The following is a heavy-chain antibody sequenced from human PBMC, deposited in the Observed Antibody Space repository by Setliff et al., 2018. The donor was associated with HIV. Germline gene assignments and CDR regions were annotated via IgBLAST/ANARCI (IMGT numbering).Heavy chain of an antibody. Sequence: SETLSLTCTVSGSSISSGSYYWAWIRQPPGKGLEWLGNIYYNGSAYSNPSLKSRDTMSIDTSNNQFSLKLTSLTAADTAVYFCARQAERDDDSYLDYWGQGTLVTVSS. J-gene: IGHJ4*02. V-gene: IGHV4-39*01. D-gene: IGHD3-16*01. CDR1: GSSISSGSYY. CDR3: ARQAERDDDSYLDY. CDR2: IYYNGSA.